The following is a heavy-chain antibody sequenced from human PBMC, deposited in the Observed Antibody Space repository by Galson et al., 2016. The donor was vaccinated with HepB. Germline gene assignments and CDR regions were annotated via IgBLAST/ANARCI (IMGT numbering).Heavy chain of an antibody. D-gene: IGHD1-26*01. V-gene: IGHV3-23*01. Sequence: SLRLSCAASGFTFYNYAMSWVRQAPGKGLEWVSGISDSGATTYYADSVKGRFTISRDNYKKTMYMQVNSLRAEDTAVYFCAKEGQNYSGNYYYYSGMDVGGQGTTVTVSS. CDR3: AKEGQNYSGNYYYYSGMDV. CDR2: ISDSGATT. J-gene: IGHJ6*02. CDR1: GFTFYNYA.